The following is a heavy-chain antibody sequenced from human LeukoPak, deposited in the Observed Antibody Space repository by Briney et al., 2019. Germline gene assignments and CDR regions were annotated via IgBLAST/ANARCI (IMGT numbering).Heavy chain of an antibody. CDR2: IYYSGST. CDR1: GGSISSSSYY. V-gene: IGHV4-39*07. CDR3: ARVKSSGSYFPWVVPDYYYYYMDV. D-gene: IGHD1-26*01. J-gene: IGHJ6*03. Sequence: PSETLSLTCTVSGGSISSSSYYWGWIRQPPGKGLEWIGSIYYSGSTYYNPSLKSRVTISVDTSKNQFSLKLSSVTAADTAVYYCARVKSSGSYFPWVVPDYYYYYMDVWGKGTTVTVPS.